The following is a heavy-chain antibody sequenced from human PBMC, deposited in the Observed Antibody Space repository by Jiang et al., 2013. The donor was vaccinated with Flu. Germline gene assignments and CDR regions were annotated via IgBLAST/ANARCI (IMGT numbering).Heavy chain of an antibody. V-gene: IGHV4-39*07. CDR1: GGSISSSSYY. J-gene: IGHJ4*02. CDR3: ARQGPTIFGVVGTYYFDY. CDR2: IYYSGST. Sequence: LLKPSETLSLTCTVSGGSISSSSYYWGWIRQPPGKGLEWIGSIYYSGSTYYNPSLKSRVTISVDTSKNQFSLKLSSVTAADTAVYYCARQGPTIFGVVGTYYFDYWGQGTLVTVSS. D-gene: IGHD3-3*01.